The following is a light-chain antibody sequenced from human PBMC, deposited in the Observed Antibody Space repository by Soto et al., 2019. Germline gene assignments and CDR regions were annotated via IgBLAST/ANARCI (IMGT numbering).Light chain of an antibody. Sequence: ILMIHFASTLSRTTIARVTXSCRASQSSSSGLAWYQQKPGKAPKLLIDKASTLKSGDPSRFSDSGSGTESTLTARPLQPDDFAPYYCHPYNTCSEPFGQRP. J-gene: IGKJ2*01. CDR3: HPYNTCSEP. CDR2: KAS. CDR1: QSSSSG. V-gene: IGKV1-5*03.